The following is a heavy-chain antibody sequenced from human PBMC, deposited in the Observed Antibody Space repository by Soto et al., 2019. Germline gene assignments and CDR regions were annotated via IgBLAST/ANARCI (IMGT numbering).Heavy chain of an antibody. Sequence: VSLNGYCKAAGYTFTGDYVHWVRQTTGRGREWMGWINPNSGGTNCAQKFQGRVTMTRDTSISTAYMELSRLRSDDTAVYYCAITTLTRYYRPGEGYLVQG. D-gene: IGHD3-10*01. V-gene: IGHV1-2*02. CDR1: GYTFTGDY. CDR3: AITTLTRYYRPGEGY. J-gene: IGHJ4*02. CDR2: INPNSGGT.